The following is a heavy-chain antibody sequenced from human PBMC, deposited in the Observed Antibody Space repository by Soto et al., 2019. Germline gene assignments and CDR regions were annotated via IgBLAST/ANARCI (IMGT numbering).Heavy chain of an antibody. V-gene: IGHV3-7*01. CDR1: GFTFSSCW. D-gene: IGHD6-19*01. Sequence: GGSLRLSCAASGFTFSSCWMSWVRQAPGKGLEWVANIKEDGTEIKYVDSVKGRFTIPRDNAKSSLYLQINNLRAEDTAVYYCTRVPVEVSGADFDYWGQGTMVTVYS. CDR3: TRVPVEVSGADFDY. CDR2: IKEDGTEI. J-gene: IGHJ4*02.